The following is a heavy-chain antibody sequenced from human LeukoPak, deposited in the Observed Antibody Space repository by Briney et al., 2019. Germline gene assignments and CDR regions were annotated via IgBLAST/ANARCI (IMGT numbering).Heavy chain of an antibody. V-gene: IGHV3-48*03. CDR2: ISSSGSTI. CDR1: GFTFSSYE. CDR3: ARDDYDSRGSY. J-gene: IGHJ4*02. Sequence: GGSLRLSCAASGFTFSSYEMNWVRQAPGKGLEWASYISSSGSTIYYADSVKGRFTISRDNAKNSLYLQMNSLRAEDTAVYYCARDDYDSRGSYWGQGTLVTVSS. D-gene: IGHD3-22*01.